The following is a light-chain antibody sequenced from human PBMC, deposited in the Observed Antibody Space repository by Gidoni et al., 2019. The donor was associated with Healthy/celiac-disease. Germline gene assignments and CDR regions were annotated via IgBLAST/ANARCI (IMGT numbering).Light chain of an antibody. Sequence: EIVLTQSPATLSLSPGERATLSCRASQSVSSYLAWYQQKPGQAPRLLIYEASNRATGIPARFSGSGSGTEFTLTISSLEPEDFAVYYCQQRSNWPLITFGQGTRLEIK. CDR1: QSVSSY. V-gene: IGKV3-11*01. CDR3: QQRSNWPLIT. J-gene: IGKJ5*01. CDR2: EAS.